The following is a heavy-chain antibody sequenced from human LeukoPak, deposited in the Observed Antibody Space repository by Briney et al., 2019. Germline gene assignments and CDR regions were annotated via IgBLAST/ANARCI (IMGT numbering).Heavy chain of an antibody. CDR3: ARGPNSNWSGLDF. CDR1: GFSFSGHW. D-gene: IGHD6-6*01. CDR2: ISPTGSTT. J-gene: IGHJ4*02. Sequence: GGSLRLSCTASGFSFSGHWMHWARQLPGKGLVWVSRISPTGSTTSYADSVKGRFTVSRDNAKNTLYLQVDNLRAEDTAVYYCARGPNSNWSGLDFWGQGTLLTVST. V-gene: IGHV3-74*01.